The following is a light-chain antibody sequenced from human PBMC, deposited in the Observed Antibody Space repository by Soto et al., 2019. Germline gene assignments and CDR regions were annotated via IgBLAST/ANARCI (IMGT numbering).Light chain of an antibody. J-gene: IGKJ5*01. Sequence: EVVLTQSPATLSLAPGERATLSCRASQFLSSYLAWYQQKPGQPPRLVIFDASNRASGMPERFSGSGSGTDFTLTIARLEPEDFAVYYCQEYDGAPITFGLGTRLEIK. CDR1: QFLSSY. CDR3: QEYDGAPIT. CDR2: DAS. V-gene: IGKV3-11*01.